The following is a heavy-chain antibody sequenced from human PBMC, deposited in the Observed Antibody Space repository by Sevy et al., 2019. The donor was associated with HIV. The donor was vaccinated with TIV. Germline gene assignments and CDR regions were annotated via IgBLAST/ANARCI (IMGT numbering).Heavy chain of an antibody. CDR3: ARGGGYSSGWWTFDY. V-gene: IGHV1-2*06. CDR2: INPNSGGT. D-gene: IGHD6-19*01. J-gene: IGHJ4*02. CDR1: GYFFTGYY. Sequence: ASVKVSCKASGYFFTGYYLHWVRQTPGQGLEWMGRINPNSGGTNYAQNFQGRVTMTRETSISTAYMELSRLGSDDTAVYYCARGGGYSSGWWTFDYWGQGTLVTVSS.